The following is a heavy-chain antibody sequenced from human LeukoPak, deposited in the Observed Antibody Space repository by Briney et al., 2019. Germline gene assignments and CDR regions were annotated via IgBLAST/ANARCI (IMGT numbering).Heavy chain of an antibody. CDR3: ARPEGGEMATIEDAFDI. D-gene: IGHD5-24*01. Sequence: SETRSLTCTVSGGSISSSSYYGGWIRQPPGKGLEWIGSIYYSGSTYYNPSLKSRVTISVDTSKNQFSLKLSSATAADTAVYYCARPEGGEMATIEDAFDIWGQGTMVTVSS. J-gene: IGHJ3*02. V-gene: IGHV4-39*01. CDR1: GGSISSSSYY. CDR2: IYYSGST.